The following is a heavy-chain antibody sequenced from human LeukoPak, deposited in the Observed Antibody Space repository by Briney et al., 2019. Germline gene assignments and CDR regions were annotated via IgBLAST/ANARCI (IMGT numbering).Heavy chain of an antibody. D-gene: IGHD6-19*01. J-gene: IGHJ6*03. CDR2: ISGSGGST. V-gene: IGHV3-23*01. CDR3: AKLIAVAGYYYYYHMDV. Sequence: GGSLRLSCAASEFTFTDYWMTWVRQAPGKGLEWVSAISGSGGSTYYADSVKGRFTISRDNSKNTLYLQMNSLRAEDTAVYYCAKLIAVAGYYYYYHMDVWGKGTTVTISS. CDR1: EFTFTDYW.